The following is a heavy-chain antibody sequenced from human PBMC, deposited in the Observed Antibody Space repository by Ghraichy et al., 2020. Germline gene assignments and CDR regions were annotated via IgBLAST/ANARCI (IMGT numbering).Heavy chain of an antibody. Sequence: SQTLSLTCTVSGGSIINYYWSWIRQPPGKGLEWIGYIYYRGSTNYNPSLKSRVTISVDTSRNQFSLKLSSLTAADTAVYYCPRGGHDFWSGYTFHWFDPWGQGTLVTVSS. CDR3: PRGGHDFWSGYTFHWFDP. CDR1: GGSIINYY. V-gene: IGHV4-59*01. D-gene: IGHD3-3*01. CDR2: IYYRGST. J-gene: IGHJ5*02.